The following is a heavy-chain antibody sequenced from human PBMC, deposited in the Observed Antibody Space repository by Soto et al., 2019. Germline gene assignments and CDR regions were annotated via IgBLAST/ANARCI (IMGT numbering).Heavy chain of an antibody. CDR1: SESYSAFS. Sequence: SDTLSITRAVYSESYSAFSWSWIRQPPGKGLEWIGEINHSGSTNYNPSLKSRVTIAVDTSRHQFSLNLNSMTAADTAVYYCARGANWRVSWYFDLWGRGTLVT. D-gene: IGHD1-1*01. CDR2: INHSGST. CDR3: ARGANWRVSWYFDL. J-gene: IGHJ2*01. V-gene: IGHV4-34*01.